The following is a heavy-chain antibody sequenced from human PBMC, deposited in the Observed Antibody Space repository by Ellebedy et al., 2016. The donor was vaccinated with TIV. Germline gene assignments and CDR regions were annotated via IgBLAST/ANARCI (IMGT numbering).Heavy chain of an antibody. CDR2: IYPGDSDT. D-gene: IGHD3-22*01. V-gene: IGHV5-51*01. J-gene: IGHJ3*02. Sequence: GESLKISCQGSGYSFTSYWIGWVRQMPGKGLEWMGIIYPGDSDTRYSPSFQGQVTISAEKSISTAYLQWSSLKASDTAMYYCARLDDSSGYLPDDAFDIWGQGTMVTVSS. CDR3: ARLDDSSGYLPDDAFDI. CDR1: GYSFTSYW.